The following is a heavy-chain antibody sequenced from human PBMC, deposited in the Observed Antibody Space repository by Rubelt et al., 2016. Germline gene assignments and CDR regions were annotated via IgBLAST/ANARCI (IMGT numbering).Heavy chain of an antibody. CDR1: GGSISSSSYY. D-gene: IGHD2-15*01. J-gene: IGHJ5*02. CDR3: ARQLVAATNWFDP. Sequence: QLQLQESGPGLVKPSETLSLTCTVSGGSISSSSYYWGWIRQPPGKGLEWIGSIYYSGGTYYNPSLRVQLTISVDTSKNQLSRKLSSVTAADTAVYYCARQLVAATNWFDPWGQGTLVTVSS. V-gene: IGHV4-39*01. CDR2: IYYSGGT.